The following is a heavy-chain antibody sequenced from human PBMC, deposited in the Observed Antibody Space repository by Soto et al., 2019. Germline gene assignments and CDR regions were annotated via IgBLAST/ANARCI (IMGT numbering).Heavy chain of an antibody. CDR1: GFTFSSYA. V-gene: IGHV3-23*01. D-gene: IGHD5-18*01. Sequence: PGGSLRLSCAASGFTFSSYAMSWVRQAPGKGLEWVSAISGSGGSTYYADSVKGRFTISRDDSKNTLYLQMNSLRAEDTAVYYCAKAPTAMVKFFDYWGQGTLVTVSS. CDR2: ISGSGGST. J-gene: IGHJ4*02. CDR3: AKAPTAMVKFFDY.